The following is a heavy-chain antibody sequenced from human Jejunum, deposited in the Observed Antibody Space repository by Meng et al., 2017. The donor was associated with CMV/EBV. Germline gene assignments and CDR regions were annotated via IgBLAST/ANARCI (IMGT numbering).Heavy chain of an antibody. CDR2: IHDTGST. J-gene: IGHJ4*02. CDR3: ARGSIFVSFDS. CDR1: GGSLGSGDYY. V-gene: IGHV4-30-4*08. Sequence: VQVREPGPRLVHPSLTRSLSCSVSGGSLGSGDYYWSWIRQPPGKGLEWIGYIHDTGSTYYNPSLKSRVDISLGTSRNHFSLTLSSVTAEDTAVYFCARGSIFVSFDSWGQGTLVTVSS. D-gene: IGHD3-3*01.